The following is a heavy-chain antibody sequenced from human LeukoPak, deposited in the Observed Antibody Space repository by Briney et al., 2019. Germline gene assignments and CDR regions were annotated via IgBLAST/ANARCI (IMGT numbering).Heavy chain of an antibody. V-gene: IGHV4-59*08. J-gene: IGHJ4*02. CDR3: ARHESDFYDSSGYYSRPFDY. Sequence: SETLSLTCTVSGGSISSYYWSWIRQPPGKGLEWIGYIYYSGSTNYNPSLKSRVTISVDMSKNQFSLKLSSVTAADTAVYYCARHESDFYDSSGYYSRPFDYWGQGTLVTASS. CDR2: IYYSGST. CDR1: GGSISSYY. D-gene: IGHD3-22*01.